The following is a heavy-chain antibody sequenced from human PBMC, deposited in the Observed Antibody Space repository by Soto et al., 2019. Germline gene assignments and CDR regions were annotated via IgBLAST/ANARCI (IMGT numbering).Heavy chain of an antibody. J-gene: IGHJ4*02. CDR1: GYTFTSYA. V-gene: IGHV1-3*01. Sequence: ASVKVSCKASGYTFTSYAMHWVRQAPGRRLEWMGWINAGNGNTKYSQKFQGRVTITRDTSASTAYMELSSLRSEDTAVYYCARSTYCSGGSCYTFDYWGQGTLVTVSS. D-gene: IGHD2-15*01. CDR2: INAGNGNT. CDR3: ARSTYCSGGSCYTFDY.